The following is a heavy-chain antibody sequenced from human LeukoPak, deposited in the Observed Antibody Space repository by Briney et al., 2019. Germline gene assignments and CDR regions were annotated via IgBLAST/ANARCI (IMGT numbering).Heavy chain of an antibody. D-gene: IGHD1-26*01. CDR1: GYSISNPYY. CDR2: IYRTGST. J-gene: IGHJ4*02. V-gene: IGHV4-38-2*01. CDR3: ARQRGSYYFDY. Sequence: PSETLSLTCDVCGYSISNPYYWGWIRQPPGKGLEWIGNIYRTGSTYYNPSFKSRVTISVDTSKNQFSLSLNSVTAADTAVYYCARQRGSYYFDYWGQGTLVSVSS.